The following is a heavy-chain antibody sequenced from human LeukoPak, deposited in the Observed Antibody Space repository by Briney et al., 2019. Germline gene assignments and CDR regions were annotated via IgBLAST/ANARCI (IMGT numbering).Heavy chain of an antibody. CDR1: GYTFTGYY. D-gene: IGHD3-16*02. CDR2: INPNSGGT. J-gene: IGHJ6*03. V-gene: IGHV1-2*02. Sequence: ASVKVSCKASGYTFTGYYMHWVRQAPGQGLEWMGWINPNSGGTNYAQKFQGRVTMTRDTSISTAYMELSRLRSDDTAVYYCARVSLGLNYYYYMDVWGKGTTVTVSS. CDR3: ARVSLGLNYYYYMDV.